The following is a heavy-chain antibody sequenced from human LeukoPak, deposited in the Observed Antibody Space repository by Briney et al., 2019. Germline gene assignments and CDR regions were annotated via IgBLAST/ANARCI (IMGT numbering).Heavy chain of an antibody. V-gene: IGHV4-59*01. D-gene: IGHD1-26*01. Sequence: PSETLSLTCDVYSGAFGGYYWSWIRQPPGKGLEWIGYIYYSGSTNYNPSLKSRVTISVDTSKNQFSLKLSSVTAADTAVYYCARATGSYHSDYWGQGTLVTVSS. J-gene: IGHJ4*02. CDR1: SGAFGGYY. CDR2: IYYSGST. CDR3: ARATGSYHSDY.